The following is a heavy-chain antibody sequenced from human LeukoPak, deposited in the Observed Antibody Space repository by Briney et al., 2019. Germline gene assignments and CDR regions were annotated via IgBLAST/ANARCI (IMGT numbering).Heavy chain of an antibody. CDR2: IYYSGST. V-gene: IGHV4-59*01. CDR1: GGSISSYY. Sequence: PSETLSLTCTVSGGSISSYYWSWIRQPPGKGLEWIGYIYYSGSTNYNPSLKSRVTISVDTSKNQFSLRLRSVTAADTAVYYCARVTGYMIEDYFDYWGQGILVTVSS. D-gene: IGHD3-9*01. J-gene: IGHJ4*02. CDR3: ARVTGYMIEDYFDY.